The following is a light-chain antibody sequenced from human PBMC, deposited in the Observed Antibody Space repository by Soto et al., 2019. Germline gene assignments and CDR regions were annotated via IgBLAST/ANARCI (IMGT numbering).Light chain of an antibody. J-gene: IGLJ1*01. CDR2: DVN. V-gene: IGLV2-14*03. CDR3: TSYTTGSTYV. Sequence: QSALTQPASVSGSPGQSITISCTGTSSDVGGYNFVSWYQHHPGKAPKLIIYDVNNRPSGVSNRFSGSKSGNTASLTNSGLQAEDEADYYCTSYTTGSTYVFGTGTKLTGL. CDR1: SSDVGGYNF.